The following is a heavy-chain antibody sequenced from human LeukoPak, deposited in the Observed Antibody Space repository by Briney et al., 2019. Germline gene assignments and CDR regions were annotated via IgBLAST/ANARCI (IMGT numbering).Heavy chain of an antibody. V-gene: IGHV1-8*01. Sequence: EASVKVSCKASGYTSTSPDINWVRQATGRGLEWLGWMNPRDNTGYAQKFQGRVTLTRDKSINTAYMELSSLRSEDTAVYYCARYTQHYGFDIWGQGTMDTVSA. CDR3: ARYTQHYGFDI. CDR1: GYTSTSPD. J-gene: IGHJ3*02. D-gene: IGHD3-3*02. CDR2: MNPRDNT.